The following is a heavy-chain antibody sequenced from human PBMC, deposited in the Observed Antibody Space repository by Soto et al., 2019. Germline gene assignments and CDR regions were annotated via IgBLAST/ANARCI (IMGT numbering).Heavy chain of an antibody. CDR1: GFTFSSYA. CDR2: ISGSGGST. Sequence: PGGSLRLSCAASGFTFSSYAMSWVRQAPGKGLEWVSAISGSGGSTYYADSVKGRFTISRDNSKNTLYLQMNSLRAEDTAVYYCANATDYDILTGYQRYWYFDLWGRGTLVTVSS. D-gene: IGHD3-9*01. V-gene: IGHV3-23*01. CDR3: ANATDYDILTGYQRYWYFDL. J-gene: IGHJ2*01.